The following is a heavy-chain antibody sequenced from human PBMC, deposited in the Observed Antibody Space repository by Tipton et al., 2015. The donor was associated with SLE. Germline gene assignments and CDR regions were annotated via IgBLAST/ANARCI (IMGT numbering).Heavy chain of an antibody. CDR2: IFYSGTT. V-gene: IGHV4-59*12. CDR3: LYYDYIWGSPYYYGMDV. Sequence: TLSLTCTVSGGSIRSYYWNWIRQPPGKGLEWIGSIFYSGTTHYNPSLKSRVTISVDTSKKQFSLKLSSVTAADAAVYYCLYYDYIWGSPYYYGMDVWGQGTTVTVSS. CDR1: GGSIRSYY. D-gene: IGHD3-16*01. J-gene: IGHJ6*02.